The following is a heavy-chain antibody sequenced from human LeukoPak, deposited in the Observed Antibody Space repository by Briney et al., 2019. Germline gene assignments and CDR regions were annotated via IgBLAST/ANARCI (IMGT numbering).Heavy chain of an antibody. V-gene: IGHV3-23*01. J-gene: IGHJ4*02. CDR3: AKRHYDFWSGYQNQMYYFDY. D-gene: IGHD3-3*01. CDR2: ITSSGRTP. Sequence: TGGSLRLSCEASGFTFNTHAMSWVRQAPGKGLEWVASITSSGRTPYYTDSAKGRFTISRDNSKNTLYLQMNSLRAEDTAVYYCAKRHYDFWSGYQNQMYYFDYWGQGTLVTVSS. CDR1: GFTFNTHA.